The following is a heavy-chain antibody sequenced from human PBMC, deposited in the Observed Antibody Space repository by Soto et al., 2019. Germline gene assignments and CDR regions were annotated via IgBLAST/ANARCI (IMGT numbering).Heavy chain of an antibody. CDR1: GGTFSSDA. Sequence: SVKVSCNASGGTFSSDAISWVRQAPGQGLEWMGGIIPIFGTANYAQKFQGRVTITADESTSTAYMELSSLRSEDTAVYYCARDPGYSSSWIGWFDPWGQGTLVTVSS. J-gene: IGHJ5*02. V-gene: IGHV1-69*13. D-gene: IGHD6-13*01. CDR2: IIPIFGTA. CDR3: ARDPGYSSSWIGWFDP.